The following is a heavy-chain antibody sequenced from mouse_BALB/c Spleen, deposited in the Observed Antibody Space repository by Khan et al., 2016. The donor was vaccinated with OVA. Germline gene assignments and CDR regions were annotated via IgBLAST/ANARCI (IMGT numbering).Heavy chain of an antibody. J-gene: IGHJ3*01. Sequence: EVEPVESGGDLVKPGGSLKLSCAASGFTFSTYVMSWVRQTLDKRLEWVATISSGGDYIYYPDSVKGRFTISRDDAKNTLNLQMSSLRSEDTAMYYCVRHNYGLFAYWGQGTLVTVSA. CDR1: GFTFSTYV. CDR2: ISSGGDYI. D-gene: IGHD1-1*01. V-gene: IGHV5-6*01. CDR3: VRHNYGLFAY.